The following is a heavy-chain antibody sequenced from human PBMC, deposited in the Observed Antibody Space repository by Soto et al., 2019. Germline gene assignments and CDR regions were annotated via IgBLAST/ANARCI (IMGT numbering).Heavy chain of an antibody. J-gene: IGHJ4*01. Sequence: GGSLRLSCAAFGFTFSGSAMHWVRQAPGKGLEWVAAIWYDGSDKFYAGSVKGRFTISRDNSKDTLYLEMNSLTAEDTAVYYCAKELYIGSSTTRYFDSWGNGSLVTVYS. D-gene: IGHD1-26*01. CDR1: GFTFSGSA. CDR3: AKELYIGSSTTRYFDS. CDR2: IWYDGSDK. V-gene: IGHV3-33*06.